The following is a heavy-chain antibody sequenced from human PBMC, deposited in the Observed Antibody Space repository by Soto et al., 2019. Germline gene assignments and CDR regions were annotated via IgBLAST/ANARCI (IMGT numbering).Heavy chain of an antibody. V-gene: IGHV3-53*01. Sequence: GGSLRVSXAASGVSVNNNYMTWVRQTPGRRPEWVAVIYTRGSTHYADFATGRFTFSRDNSKNTLYLQMNSLRPEDTAVYYCAKLWGYYFESWGPGTLVTVSS. CDR3: AKLWGYYFES. CDR2: IYTRGST. J-gene: IGHJ4*02. CDR1: GVSVNNNY. D-gene: IGHD2-21*01.